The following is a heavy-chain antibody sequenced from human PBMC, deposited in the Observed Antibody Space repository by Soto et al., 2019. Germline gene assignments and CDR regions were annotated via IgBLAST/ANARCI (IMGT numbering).Heavy chain of an antibody. CDR2: IKHTGSF. CDR3: ARGDVGDLYFYYFGLDV. J-gene: IGHJ6*02. CDR1: GGPVSCYH. D-gene: IGHD3-10*01. V-gene: IGHV4-34*01. Sequence: SETLSLTCSVSGGPVSCYHWSWIRQYPGKGLEWIAEIKHTGSFHYNPSLLSRVTMSVDTSKNQFSLNLSSVTAADTAVYYCARGDVGDLYFYYFGLDVWGQGTTVTRLL.